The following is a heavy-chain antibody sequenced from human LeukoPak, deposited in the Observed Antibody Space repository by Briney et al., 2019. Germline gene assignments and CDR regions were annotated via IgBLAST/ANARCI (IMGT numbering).Heavy chain of an antibody. CDR2: IYTSGST. Sequence: SETLSLTCTVSGGSISSGSYYWSWIRQPAGKGLEWIGRIYTSGSTNYNPSLKSRVTISVDTSKNQFSLKLSSVTAADTAVYYCALSLWFGESSVPNWFDPWGQGTLVTVSS. J-gene: IGHJ5*02. V-gene: IGHV4-61*02. CDR3: ALSLWFGESSVPNWFDP. CDR1: GGSISSGSYY. D-gene: IGHD3-10*01.